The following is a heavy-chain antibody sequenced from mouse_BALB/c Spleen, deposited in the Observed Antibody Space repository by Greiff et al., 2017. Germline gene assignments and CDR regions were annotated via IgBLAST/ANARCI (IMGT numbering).Heavy chain of an antibody. CDR1: GFTFSSFG. CDR3: ARGAYYRYDRDCDY. D-gene: IGHD2-14*01. V-gene: IGHV5-17*02. J-gene: IGHJ2*01. Sequence: EVQLVESGGGLVQPGGSRKLSCAASGFTFSSFGMHWVRQAPEKGLEWVAYISSGSSTIYYADTVKGRFTISRDNPKNTLFLQMTSLRSEDTAMYYGARGAYYRYDRDCDYWGQGTTLTVSS. CDR2: ISSGSSTI.